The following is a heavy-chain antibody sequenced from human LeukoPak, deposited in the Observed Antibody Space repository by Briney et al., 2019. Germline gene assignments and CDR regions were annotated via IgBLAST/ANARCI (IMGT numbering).Heavy chain of an antibody. CDR3: ARVRTGDGYNPLAY. D-gene: IGHD5-24*01. CDR1: GYTFTSYG. V-gene: IGHV1-18*01. CDR2: ISAYNGNT. J-gene: IGHJ4*02. Sequence: ASVKVSCKASGYTFTSYGISWVRQAPGQGLEWMGWISAYNGNTNYAQKLQGRVTMTTDTSTSTAYMELRSLRSDDTAVYYCARVRTGDGYNPLAYWGQGTLVTVSS.